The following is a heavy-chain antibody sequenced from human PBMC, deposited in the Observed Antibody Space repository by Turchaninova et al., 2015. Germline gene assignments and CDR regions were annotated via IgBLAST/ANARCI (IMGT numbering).Heavy chain of an antibody. CDR2: INPNSGGT. J-gene: IGHJ4*02. CDR3: STLTVLITTQDH. D-gene: IGHD3-9*01. V-gene: IGHV1-2*06. CDR1: GYTFTDYY. Sequence: QVQLVQSGAEVKKPGASVKVSCKASGYTFTDYYLHWVRQAPGQGLEWMGRINPNSGGTHSAQRFEGKGTLTRDTSISTAYLELDNLRSDDPAMYYCSTLTVLITTQDHWGQGTLVTVSS.